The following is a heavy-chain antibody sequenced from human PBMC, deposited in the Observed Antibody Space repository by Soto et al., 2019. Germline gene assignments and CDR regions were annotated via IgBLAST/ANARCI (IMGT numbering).Heavy chain of an antibody. Sequence: GASVTVSCKASGYTFNSYDINWVRQATGPGLEWMGWMNPNSGNTGYAQKFQGRVTMTRNTSISTAYMELSSLRSEDTAVYYCARKLSNSSGWYAFDYWGQGTLVTVS. V-gene: IGHV1-8*01. CDR2: MNPNSGNT. D-gene: IGHD6-19*01. J-gene: IGHJ4*02. CDR3: ARKLSNSSGWYAFDY. CDR1: GYTFNSYD.